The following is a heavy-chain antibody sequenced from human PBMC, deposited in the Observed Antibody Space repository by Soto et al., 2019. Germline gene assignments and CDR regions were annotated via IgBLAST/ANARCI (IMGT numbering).Heavy chain of an antibody. D-gene: IGHD3-22*01. CDR3: ARGPPSYYDSSGYYKYFDY. CDR2: ISAYNGNT. Sequence: QVQLVQSGAEVKKPGASVKVSCKASGYTFTSYGISWVRQAPGQGLEWMGWISAYNGNTNYAQKLQGRVTMTTDTSTSTTYMELRSLRSDDTAVYYCARGPPSYYDSSGYYKYFDYWGQGTLVTVSS. J-gene: IGHJ4*02. CDR1: GYTFTSYG. V-gene: IGHV1-18*01.